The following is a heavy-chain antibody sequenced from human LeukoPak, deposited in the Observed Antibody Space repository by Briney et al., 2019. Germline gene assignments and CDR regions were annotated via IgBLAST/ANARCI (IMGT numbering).Heavy chain of an antibody. D-gene: IGHD6-13*01. Sequence: PGGSLRPSCTASRSTFNKYWMHWVRQAPGKGLVWVSRINIDATSISYADSVKGRFTISRDNAKSTLYLQMNSLRAEDTAVYYCARVPASGTQFDDWGQGTLVTVSS. V-gene: IGHV3-74*01. J-gene: IGHJ4*02. CDR2: INIDATSI. CDR3: ARVPASGTQFDD. CDR1: RSTFNKYW.